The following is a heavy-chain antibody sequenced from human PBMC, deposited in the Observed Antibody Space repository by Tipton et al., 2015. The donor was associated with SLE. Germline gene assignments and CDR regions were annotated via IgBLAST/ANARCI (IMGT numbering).Heavy chain of an antibody. CDR2: IYYSGST. CDR1: GGAMNSHY. D-gene: IGHD3-22*01. Sequence: TLSLTCTVSGGAMNSHYWSWIRQPPGKGLEWIGYIYYSGSTKFKPSLKSRVTISVDKSKNQFSLKLNSVTAADTAVYYCATVDYFDSGDAFDFWGHGSMVTVSS. J-gene: IGHJ3*01. V-gene: IGHV4-59*11. CDR3: ATVDYFDSGDAFDF.